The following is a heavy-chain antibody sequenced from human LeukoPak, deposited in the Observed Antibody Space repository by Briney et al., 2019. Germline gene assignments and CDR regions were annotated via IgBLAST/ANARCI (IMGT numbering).Heavy chain of an antibody. D-gene: IGHD3-10*01. CDR3: ARRDYYGSGSYWGAFDY. CDR2: VYPGDSDSDT. CDR1: GYSFTAYW. J-gene: IGHJ4*02. V-gene: IGHV5-51*01. Sequence: GESLKISSKGSGYSFTAYWIGWVRQMPGKGLEWMGVVYPGDSDSDTKYSPSFQGQVTISADKSISTAYLQWNSLKASDTAIYYCARRDYYGSGSYWGAFDYWGQGTLVTVSS.